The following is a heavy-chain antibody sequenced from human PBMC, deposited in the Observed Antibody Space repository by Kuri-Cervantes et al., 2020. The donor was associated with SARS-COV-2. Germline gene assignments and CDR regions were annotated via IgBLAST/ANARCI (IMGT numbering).Heavy chain of an antibody. V-gene: IGHV4-39*01. Sequence: GSLRLSCTVSGDSISSGSYYWGWIRQPPGKGLEWIGSIYYSGSTYYNPSLKSRVTISVDTSKNQFSLKLSSVTAADTAVYYCARHASFTSYYYDSSGYYLPFDYWGQGTLVTVSS. CDR2: IYYSGST. D-gene: IGHD3-22*01. J-gene: IGHJ4*02. CDR1: GDSISSGSYY. CDR3: ARHASFTSYYYDSSGYYLPFDY.